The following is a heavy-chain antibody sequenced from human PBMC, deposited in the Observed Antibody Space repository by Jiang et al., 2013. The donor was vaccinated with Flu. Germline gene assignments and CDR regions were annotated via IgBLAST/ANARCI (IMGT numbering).Heavy chain of an antibody. D-gene: IGHD3-3*01. CDR1: GDSVSSNSAA. Sequence: SQTLSLTCAISGDSVSSNSAAWNWIRQSPSRGLEWLGRTYYRSKWYNDYAVSVKSRITINPDTSKNQFSLQLNSVTPEDTAVYYCAREYSTIFGVVIRMFDYWGQGTLVTVSS. CDR3: AREYSTIFGVVIRMFDY. CDR2: TYYRSKWYN. V-gene: IGHV6-1*01. J-gene: IGHJ4*02.